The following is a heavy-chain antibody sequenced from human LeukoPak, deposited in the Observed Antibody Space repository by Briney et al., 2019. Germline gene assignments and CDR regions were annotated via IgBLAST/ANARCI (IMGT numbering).Heavy chain of an antibody. CDR1: GGSISGSSYY. V-gene: IGHV4-39*01. D-gene: IGHD2-15*01. CDR2: IYYSGST. J-gene: IGHJ6*04. Sequence: SETLSLTCTVSGGSISGSSYYWGWIRQPPGKGLEWIGSIYYSGSTYYNPSLKTRVTISVDTSKNQFSLKLSSVTAADTAVYYCARHRPRVVATRLVPLFMDVWGKGTTVTVSS. CDR3: ARHRPRVVATRLVPLFMDV.